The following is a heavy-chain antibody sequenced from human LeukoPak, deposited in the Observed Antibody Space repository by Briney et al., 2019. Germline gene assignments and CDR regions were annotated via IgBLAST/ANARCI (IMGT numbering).Heavy chain of an antibody. J-gene: IGHJ3*02. CDR2: INHSGST. Sequence: SETLSLTCAVYGGSFSGYYWSWIRQPPGKGLEWMGEINHSGSTNYNPSLKSRVTISVDTSKNQFSLKLSSVTAADTAVYYCAKYDSSGWNAFDIWGQGTTVTVSS. CDR3: AKYDSSGWNAFDI. CDR1: GGSFSGYY. V-gene: IGHV4-34*01. D-gene: IGHD3-22*01.